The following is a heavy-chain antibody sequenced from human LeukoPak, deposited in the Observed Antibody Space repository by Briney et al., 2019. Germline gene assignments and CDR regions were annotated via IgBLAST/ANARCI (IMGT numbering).Heavy chain of an antibody. CDR2: IIPIFGIA. J-gene: IGHJ4*02. V-gene: IGHV1-69*10. D-gene: IGHD3-22*01. Sequence: SVKVSCKASGGTFSSYAISWVRQAPGQGLEWMGRIIPIFGIANYAQKFQGRVTITADKSTSTAYMELSSLRSEDTAVYYCARDLECDSSGYYYGDFDYWGQGTLVTVSS. CDR3: ARDLECDSSGYYYGDFDY. CDR1: GGTFSSYA.